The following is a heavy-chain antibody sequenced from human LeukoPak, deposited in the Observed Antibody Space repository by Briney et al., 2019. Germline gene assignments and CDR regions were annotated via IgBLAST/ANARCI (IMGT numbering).Heavy chain of an antibody. V-gene: IGHV4-59*08. CDR1: GGSISSYY. Sequence: SETLSLTCTVSGGSISSYYWSWIRQPPGKGLEWIGDIYYSGSTNYNPSLKSRVTISGDTSKKQFSLKLSSVTAADTAVYYCARAPSRRMENIFVFFVFDLGAKGTRVTV. CDR3: ARAPSRRMENIFVFFVFDL. D-gene: IGHD3-3*01. CDR2: IYYSGST. J-gene: IGHJ3*01.